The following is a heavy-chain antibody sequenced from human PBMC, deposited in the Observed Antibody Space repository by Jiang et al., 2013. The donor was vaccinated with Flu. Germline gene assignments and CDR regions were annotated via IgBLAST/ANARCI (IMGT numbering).Heavy chain of an antibody. D-gene: IGHD6-19*01. CDR2: IFPVTGIV. J-gene: IGHJ1*01. CDR3: ARVRVAVAGFEYFQH. CDR1: GGTFGNYA. V-gene: IGHV1-69*04. Sequence: SGAEVKKPGSSVKVSCKTSGGTFGNYAINWVRQAPGQGLEWMGRIFPVTGIVNYAQKIQGRVTLTADLSTNTAYMELSSLSSEDTGVYYCARVRVAVAGFEYFQHWGQGTLVTVSS.